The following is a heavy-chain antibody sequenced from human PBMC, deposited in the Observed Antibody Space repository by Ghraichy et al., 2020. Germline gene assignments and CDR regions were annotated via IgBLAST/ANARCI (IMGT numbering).Heavy chain of an antibody. CDR1: GFTFSTYA. V-gene: IGHV3-64D*06. CDR3: VKDRGSIIRDFDH. CDR2: INHNGGNT. J-gene: IGHJ4*02. Sequence: GGSLRLSCSASGFTFSTYAMHWVRQGPGKGLEYVSAINHNGGNTYYADSVKGRFTISRDNSKNKLFLQMSSLRAEDTAMYYCVKDRGSIIRDFDHWGQGTLVTVSS. D-gene: IGHD3-10*01.